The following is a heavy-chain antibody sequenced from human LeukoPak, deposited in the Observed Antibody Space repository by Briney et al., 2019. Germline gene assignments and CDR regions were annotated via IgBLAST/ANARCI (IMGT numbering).Heavy chain of an antibody. V-gene: IGHV4-39*01. CDR1: GGSISSSSYY. D-gene: IGHD3-22*01. J-gene: IGHJ4*02. CDR2: IYYSGST. Sequence: PSETLSLTCTVSGGSISSSSYYWGWLRQPPGKGLEWIGSIYYSGSTYYNPSLKSRVTISADTSKNQFSLKLSSVTDADTAVYYCARQRGYYDSSGYYPDYWGQGTLVTVSS. CDR3: ARQRGYYDSSGYYPDY.